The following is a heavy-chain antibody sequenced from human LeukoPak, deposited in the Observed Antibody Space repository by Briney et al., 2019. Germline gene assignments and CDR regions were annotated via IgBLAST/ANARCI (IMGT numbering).Heavy chain of an antibody. CDR3: AREAHYYGSGSFVDV. CDR1: GGSISSYY. J-gene: IGHJ6*04. CDR2: IYYSGST. D-gene: IGHD3-10*01. Sequence: PSETLSLTCTVSGGSISSYYWSWIRQPPGKGLEWIGYIYYSGSTNYNPSLKSRVTISVDTSKNQFSLKLSSVTAADTAVYYCAREAHYYGSGSFVDVWGKGTTVTISS. V-gene: IGHV4-59*01.